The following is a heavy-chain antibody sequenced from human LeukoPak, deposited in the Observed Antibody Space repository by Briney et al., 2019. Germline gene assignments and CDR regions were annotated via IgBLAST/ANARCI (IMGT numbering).Heavy chain of an antibody. CDR2: ISYDGSNK. V-gene: IGHV3-30*18. D-gene: IGHD6-13*01. CDR1: GFTFSSYG. J-gene: IGHJ5*02. CDR3: AKGSSSWTDNWFDP. Sequence: PGGSLRLSCAASGFTFSSYGMHWVRQAPGKGREWVAVISYDGSNKYYADSVKGRFTISRDNSKNTLYLQMNSLRAEDTAVYYCAKGSSSWTDNWFDPWGQGTLVTVSS.